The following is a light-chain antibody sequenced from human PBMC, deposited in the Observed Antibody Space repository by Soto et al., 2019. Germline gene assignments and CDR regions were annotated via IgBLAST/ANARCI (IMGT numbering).Light chain of an antibody. J-gene: IGKJ3*01. CDR3: RQRTNWPPFT. CDR2: DAS. CDR1: QSVSSY. Sequence: EIVLTQSPATLSLSPGGRATLSCRASQSVSSYLAWYQQKPGQAPRLLIYDASNRATGIPARFSGSGSGTDFTLTISSLEPEDFAVYYCRQRTNWPPFTFGPGTKVDIK. V-gene: IGKV3-11*01.